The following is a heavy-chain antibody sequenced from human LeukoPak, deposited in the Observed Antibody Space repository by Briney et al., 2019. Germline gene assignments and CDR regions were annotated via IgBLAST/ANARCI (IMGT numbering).Heavy chain of an antibody. CDR1: GITFSTSG. J-gene: IGHJ4*02. D-gene: IGHD7-27*01. CDR3: ARDTGHLILGDY. V-gene: IGHV3-33*01. Sequence: GRSLRLSCATSGITFSTSGMHWVRQAPGKGLEWVAVIWYDGSQKYYADSVKGRFTISRDNSKNTLYLRMNSLTAEDTAVYYCARDTGHLILGDYWGQGTLVIVSS. CDR2: IWYDGSQK.